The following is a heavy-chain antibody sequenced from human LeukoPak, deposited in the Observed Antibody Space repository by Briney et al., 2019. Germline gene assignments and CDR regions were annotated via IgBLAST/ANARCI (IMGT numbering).Heavy chain of an antibody. CDR2: INHSGST. V-gene: IGHV4-34*01. Sequence: SETLSLTCAVYGGSFSGYYWSWIRQPPGKGLEWIGEINHSGSTNYNPSLKSRVTISVDTSKNQFSLKLSSVTAADTAVYYCARDRYYDSSGYSSHSAFDIWGQGTMVTVSS. D-gene: IGHD3-22*01. CDR3: ARDRYYDSSGYSSHSAFDI. J-gene: IGHJ3*02. CDR1: GGSFSGYY.